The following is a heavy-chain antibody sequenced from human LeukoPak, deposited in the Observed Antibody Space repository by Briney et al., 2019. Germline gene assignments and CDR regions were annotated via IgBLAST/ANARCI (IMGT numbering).Heavy chain of an antibody. D-gene: IGHD6-13*01. CDR3: AKGGSSSWSYYFDY. J-gene: IGHJ4*02. CDR2: ISWNSGSI. Sequence: GGSLRLSCAASGFTFDDYAMHWVRQAPGKGLEWVSGISWNSGSIGYADSVKGRFTISRDNAKNSLYLQMNSLRAEDTALYYCAKGGSSSWSYYFDYWGQGTLVTVSS. V-gene: IGHV3-9*01. CDR1: GFTFDDYA.